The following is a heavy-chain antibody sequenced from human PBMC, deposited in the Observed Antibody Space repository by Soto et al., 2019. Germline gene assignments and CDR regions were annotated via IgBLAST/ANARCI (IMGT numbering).Heavy chain of an antibody. CDR1: GFTFSNAW. CDR2: IKSKTDGGTT. J-gene: IGHJ6*02. Sequence: GGSLRLSCAASGFTFSNAWMNWVRQAPGKGLEWVGRIKSKTDGGTTDYAAPVKGRFTISRDDSKNTLYLQMNSLKTEDTAVYYCTTGAPYGDYSHFSYYYYGMDVWGQGTTVTVSS. V-gene: IGHV3-15*07. D-gene: IGHD4-17*01. CDR3: TTGAPYGDYSHFSYYYYGMDV.